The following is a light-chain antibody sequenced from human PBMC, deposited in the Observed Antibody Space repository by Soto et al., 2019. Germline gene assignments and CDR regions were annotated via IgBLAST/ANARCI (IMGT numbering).Light chain of an antibody. CDR3: AVWDDSLKGPV. Sequence: QSVLTQSPSASGTPGQRVTISCSGSISNIGRSTVNWYQQFPGTAPKVLIYKNDQRPSGVPDRFSASKAGTSASLAISGLQSEDEADYYCAVWDDSLKGPVFGGGTKVTVL. CDR1: ISNIGRST. J-gene: IGLJ2*01. CDR2: KND. V-gene: IGLV1-44*01.